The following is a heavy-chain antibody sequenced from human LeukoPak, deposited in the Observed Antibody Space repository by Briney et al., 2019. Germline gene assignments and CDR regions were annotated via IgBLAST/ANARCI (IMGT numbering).Heavy chain of an antibody. D-gene: IGHD6-13*01. CDR3: AREGQQLGLDY. V-gene: IGHV3-30*04. CDR2: ISYDGSNK. CDR1: GFTFSSYA. Sequence: GGSLRLSCAASGFTFSSYAMHWVRQAPGKGLEWVAVISYDGSNKYYADSVKGRFTISRDNSKNTLYLQMNSLRAEDTAVYYCAREGQQLGLDYWGQGTLVTVSS. J-gene: IGHJ4*02.